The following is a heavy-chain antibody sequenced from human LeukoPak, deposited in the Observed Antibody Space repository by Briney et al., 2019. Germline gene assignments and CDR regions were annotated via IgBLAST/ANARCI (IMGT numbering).Heavy chain of an antibody. CDR2: ISAYNGNT. J-gene: IGHJ4*02. CDR3: ARDLASEVGYGSGTIDY. D-gene: IGHD3-10*01. Sequence: ASVKVSCKASGGTFSSYAISWVRQAPGQGLEWMGWISAYNGNTNYAQKLQGRVTMTTDTSTSTAYMELRSLRSDDTAVYYCARDLASEVGYGSGTIDYWGQGTLVTVSS. V-gene: IGHV1-18*01. CDR1: GGTFSSYA.